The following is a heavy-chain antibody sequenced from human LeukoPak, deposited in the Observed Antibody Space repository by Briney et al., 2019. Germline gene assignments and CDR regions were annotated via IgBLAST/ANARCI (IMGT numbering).Heavy chain of an antibody. CDR1: GGSISSYY. V-gene: IGHV4-59*01. CDR2: IYYSGST. Sequence: SETLSLTCTVSGGSISSYYWSWIRQPPGKGLERIGYIYYSGSTNYNPSLKSRVTISVDTSRNQFSLKLSSVTAADTAVYYCARGLGYSYGLYGMDVWGQGTTVTVSS. D-gene: IGHD5-18*01. CDR3: ARGLGYSYGLYGMDV. J-gene: IGHJ6*02.